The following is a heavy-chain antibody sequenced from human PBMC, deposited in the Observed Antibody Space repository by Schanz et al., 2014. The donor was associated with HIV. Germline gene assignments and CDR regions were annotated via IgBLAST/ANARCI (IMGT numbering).Heavy chain of an antibody. CDR3: AKDGSWEAFDAFDI. CDR1: GFTFRNFG. D-gene: IGHD1-26*01. J-gene: IGHJ3*02. CDR2: ISYDGSNK. Sequence: QEQLVESGGGVVQPGKSLRLSCAASGFTFRNFGMHWVRQAPGKGLEWVAVISYDGSNKYYADSVKGRFTISRDNSKNTLYLQMNSLRAEDTAVYYCAKDGSWEAFDAFDIWGQGTMVTVSS. V-gene: IGHV3-30*18.